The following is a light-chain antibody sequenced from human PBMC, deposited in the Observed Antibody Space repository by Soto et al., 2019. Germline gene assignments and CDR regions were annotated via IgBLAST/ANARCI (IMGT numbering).Light chain of an antibody. V-gene: IGLV2-14*01. CDR2: EVS. CDR1: NSDVGGYNY. CDR3: SSYTSISTLYV. J-gene: IGLJ1*01. Sequence: QSVLTQPASVSRSPGQSITISCTGTNSDVGGYNYVSWYQQHPGKAPELMIYEVSHRPSGVSNRFSGSKSDNTASLTISGLQAEDEADYYCSSYTSISTLYVFGTGTKVTVL.